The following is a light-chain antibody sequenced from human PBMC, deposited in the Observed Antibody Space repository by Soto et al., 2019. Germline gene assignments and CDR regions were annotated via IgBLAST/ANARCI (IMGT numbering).Light chain of an antibody. Sequence: DIQMTQSPSTLSASVGDRVTITCLARQTINRWLSWYQQKPGKAPKLLLYKSSTLESGAPSRFSGSGSATDFTLNISSLQPDDFATYYCQQYHTCSTWTFGRGTKVEIK. J-gene: IGKJ1*01. CDR3: QQYHTCSTWT. CDR1: QTINRW. V-gene: IGKV1-5*03. CDR2: KSS.